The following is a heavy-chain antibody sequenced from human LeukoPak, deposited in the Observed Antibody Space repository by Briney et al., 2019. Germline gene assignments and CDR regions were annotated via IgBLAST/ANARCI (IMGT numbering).Heavy chain of an antibody. CDR3: ARVGDSSGHYKGFDI. D-gene: IGHD3-22*01. J-gene: IGHJ3*02. Sequence: PSGTLSLTCAVSGGAISSSNWWNWVRQPPGEGLEWIGEIYHSGSTNYNPSLKSRVTISVDKSKNPFSLKLSSVTAADTAVYYCARVGDSSGHYKGFDIWGQGTMVTVSS. CDR2: IYHSGST. CDR1: GGAISSSNW. V-gene: IGHV4-4*02.